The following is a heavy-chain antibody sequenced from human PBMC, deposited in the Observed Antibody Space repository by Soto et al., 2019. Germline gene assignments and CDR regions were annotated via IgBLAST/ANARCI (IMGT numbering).Heavy chain of an antibody. CDR2: ITSSTSYI. V-gene: IGHV3-21*01. Sequence: GGSLRLSCAASGFTFSSYSMNWVRQAPGKGLEWVSSITSSTSYIYYADSVKGRFTISRGNAKNSLYLQMNSPRAEDTAVYYCARDDTYGMDVWGQGTTVTVSS. CDR3: ARDDTYGMDV. CDR1: GFTFSSYS. J-gene: IGHJ6*02.